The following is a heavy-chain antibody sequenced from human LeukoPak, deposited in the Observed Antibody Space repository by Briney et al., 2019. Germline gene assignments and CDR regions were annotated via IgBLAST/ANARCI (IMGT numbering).Heavy chain of an antibody. J-gene: IGHJ4*02. CDR2: ISSRSSNI. D-gene: IGHD3-9*01. Sequence: GSLRLSCAASGFSFGAYSMNWVRQAPGKGLEWVSSISSRSSNIYYADSMKGRFTVSRDNAKNSLYLQMNSLRAEDTAVYYCARALYYDILTNYQTHTYYFDYWGQGTLLTVSS. CDR1: GFSFGAYS. V-gene: IGHV3-21*01. CDR3: ARALYYDILTNYQTHTYYFDY.